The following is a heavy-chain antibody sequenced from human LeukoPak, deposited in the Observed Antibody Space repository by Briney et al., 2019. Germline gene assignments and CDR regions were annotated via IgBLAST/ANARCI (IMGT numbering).Heavy chain of an antibody. V-gene: IGHV3-23*01. CDR3: AKNYESGSYLDY. Sequence: GGSLRLSCAASGFTFSSHAMSWVRQAPGKGLEWVSAISGSGGSTYYADPVKGRFTISRDNSKNTLYLQMSSLRAEDTAMYYCAKNYESGSYLDYWGQGTLVTVSS. D-gene: IGHD3-10*01. CDR2: ISGSGGST. CDR1: GFTFSSHA. J-gene: IGHJ4*02.